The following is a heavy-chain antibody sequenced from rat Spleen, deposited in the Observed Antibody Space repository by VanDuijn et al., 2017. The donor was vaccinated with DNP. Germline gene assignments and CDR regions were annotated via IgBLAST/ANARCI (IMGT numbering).Heavy chain of an antibody. Sequence: QVQLKESGPGLVQPSQTLSLTCTVSGFSLTSYHVHWVLQPPGKGLEWLGRVQSGGNTDYSSGLRSRLSISRDTSKSQVFLKMNSVQTEDTAMYFCARSLATVAPTGAMDAWGQGTSVTVSS. CDR1: GFSLTSYH. CDR2: VQSGGNT. V-gene: IGHV2-27*01. D-gene: IGHD1-3*01. J-gene: IGHJ4*01. CDR3: ARSLATVAPTGAMDA.